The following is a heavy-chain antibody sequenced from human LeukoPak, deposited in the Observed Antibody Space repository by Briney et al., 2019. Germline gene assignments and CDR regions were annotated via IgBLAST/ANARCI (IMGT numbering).Heavy chain of an antibody. CDR2: IWYDGSNK. D-gene: IGHD2-15*01. V-gene: IGHV3-33*01. CDR3: ARDSDSNFDY. Sequence: PGRSLRLSCAASGFTFSSYGMHWVRQAPGKGLEWVAVIWYDGSNKYHADSVKGRFTISRDNSKNTLYLQMNSLRAEDTAVYYCARDSDSNFDYWGQGTLVTVSS. CDR1: GFTFSSYG. J-gene: IGHJ4*02.